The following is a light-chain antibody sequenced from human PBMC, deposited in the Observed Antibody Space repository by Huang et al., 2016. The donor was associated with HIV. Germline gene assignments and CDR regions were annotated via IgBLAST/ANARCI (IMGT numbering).Light chain of an antibody. CDR3: QQYNNWPRT. CDR1: QDVSSN. CDR2: GAS. J-gene: IGKJ2*01. V-gene: IGKV3-15*01. Sequence: ERVMTQSPDILSVSPGETATLSCRASQDVSSNLAWYRQKPGQAPSLLIYGASTRVSGIPARVNGSGSGIAFTLTISSVQSEDFAVYYCQQYNNWPRTFGQGTKLEIK.